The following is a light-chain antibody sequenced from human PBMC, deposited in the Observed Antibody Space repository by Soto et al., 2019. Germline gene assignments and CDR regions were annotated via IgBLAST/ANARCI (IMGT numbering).Light chain of an antibody. J-gene: IGKJ1*01. CDR1: QSISSW. CDR3: QQYESYSPWT. CDR2: KAS. V-gene: IGKV1-5*03. Sequence: DIQMTRSPSTLSSSLGDRVTITFRASQSISSWLAWYQQKPGKAPKLLIYKASSLESGVPSRFSGSGSGTEFTLTISNLQPDDFATYYCQQYESYSPWTFGQGTKVDIK.